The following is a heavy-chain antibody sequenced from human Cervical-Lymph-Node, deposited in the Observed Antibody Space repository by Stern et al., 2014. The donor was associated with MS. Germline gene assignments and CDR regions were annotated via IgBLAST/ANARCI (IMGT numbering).Heavy chain of an antibody. J-gene: IGHJ4*02. CDR2: INPSTGSS. CDR3: ARDVARKYYFDS. V-gene: IGHV1-46*01. CDR1: GYTFTSHY. D-gene: IGHD2-21*01. Sequence: VQLVQSGPEVKKPGASVRVSCKASGYTFTSHYMHLGRQAPGQGLEWMGLINPSTGSSIYAQRFQGRVAMTRDTSSTTVYLELSSLTSEETALYYCARDVARKYYFDSWGQGTLVTVSS.